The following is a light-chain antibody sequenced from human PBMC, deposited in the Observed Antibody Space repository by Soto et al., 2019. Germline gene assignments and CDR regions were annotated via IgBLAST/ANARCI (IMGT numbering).Light chain of an antibody. V-gene: IGLV2-8*01. J-gene: IGLJ3*02. Sequence: QSAPTQPPSASGSLGQSVTISCTGTSSDIGDYNYVSWYQQHPGKAPRLIIYEVGKRPSGVPDRFSASKSGNTASLTVSGLQAEDEADYYCGSYVDTKNFVFGGGTKVTVL. CDR2: EVG. CDR1: SSDIGDYNY. CDR3: GSYVDTKNFV.